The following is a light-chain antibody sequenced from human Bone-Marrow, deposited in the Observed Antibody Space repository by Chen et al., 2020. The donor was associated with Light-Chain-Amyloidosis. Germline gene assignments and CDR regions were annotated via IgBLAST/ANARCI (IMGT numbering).Light chain of an antibody. CDR1: QDIRNY. CDR3: QQYNNWPRT. J-gene: IGKJ1*01. CDR2: DAS. Sequence: DIQMTQSPSSLSVSIGDRVTITCQASQDIRNYLNWYQQKPGKPPKLLIYDASNLQTGVPSRFSGSVSGTDFTFTISSLQSEDFAVYFCQQYNNWPRTFGQGTRVEVK. V-gene: IGKV1-33*01.